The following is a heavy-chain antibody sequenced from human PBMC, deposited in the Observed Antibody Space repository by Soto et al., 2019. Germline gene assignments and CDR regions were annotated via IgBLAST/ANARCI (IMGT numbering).Heavy chain of an antibody. D-gene: IGHD4-4*01. CDR1: GGSFSGYY. V-gene: IGHV4-34*01. Sequence: SETLSLTCAVYGGSFSGYYWSWIRQPPGKGLEWIGEINHSGSTNYNPSLKSRVTISVDTSKNQFSLKLSSVTAADTAVYYCARGTTVTSIYYYYYMDVWGKGTTVTVS. CDR2: INHSGST. J-gene: IGHJ6*03. CDR3: ARGTTVTSIYYYYYMDV.